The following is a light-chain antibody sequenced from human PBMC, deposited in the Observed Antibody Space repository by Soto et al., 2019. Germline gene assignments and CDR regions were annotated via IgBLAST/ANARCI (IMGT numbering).Light chain of an antibody. J-gene: IGLJ1*01. CDR3: QSYDSRLTLRV. CDR1: SSNIGAGYD. Sequence: SVLTQPPSVSGAPGQRVTISCTGSSSNIGAGYDVHWYQQLPGTAPKLLIYANSNRPSGVPDRFSASKSGTSASLAITGLQAEDEADYYCQSYDSRLTLRVFGTGTKLTVL. CDR2: ANS. V-gene: IGLV1-40*01.